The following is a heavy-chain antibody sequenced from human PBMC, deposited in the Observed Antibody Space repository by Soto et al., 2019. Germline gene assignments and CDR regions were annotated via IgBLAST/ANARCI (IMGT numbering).Heavy chain of an antibody. CDR1: DSISTYY. CDR2: IYYMGRT. Sequence: QVQLQESGPGLVKPSETLSLTCTVDSISTYYWNWIRQSPGKGLEWIGYIYYMGRTNYNPSLRSRVTMPIDTSRNQFSLKLRSVTAADTAVYYCARDPVGVTHFDYWGQGALVTVSS. D-gene: IGHD1-26*01. V-gene: IGHV4-59*01. CDR3: ARDPVGVTHFDY. J-gene: IGHJ4*02.